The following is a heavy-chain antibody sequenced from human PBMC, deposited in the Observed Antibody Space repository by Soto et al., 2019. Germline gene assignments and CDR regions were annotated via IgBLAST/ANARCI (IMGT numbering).Heavy chain of an antibody. J-gene: IGHJ6*02. D-gene: IGHD4-17*01. CDR1: GFTFSSYA. Sequence: QVQLVESGGGVVQPGRSLRLSCAASGFTFSSYAMHWVRQAPGKGLEWVAVISYDGSNKYYADSVKGRFTISRDNSKNTLYLQMNSLRAEDTAVYYCARDRHGVSSYRYYYYYGMDVWGQGTTVTVSS. CDR2: ISYDGSNK. CDR3: ARDRHGVSSYRYYYYYGMDV. V-gene: IGHV3-30-3*01.